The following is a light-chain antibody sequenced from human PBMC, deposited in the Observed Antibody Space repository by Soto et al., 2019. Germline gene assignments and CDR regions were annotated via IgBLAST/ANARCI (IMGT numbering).Light chain of an antibody. CDR1: SSNVGGYNY. Sequence: QSALTQPPSASGSPGHSVTISCTGTSSNVGGYNYVSWYQQHPGKAPKLMIYEVSKRPSGVPDRFSGSKSGNTASLTVSGLQAEDEADYYCSSYAGSNNYVFGAGTKVTAL. CDR3: SSYAGSNNYV. V-gene: IGLV2-8*01. CDR2: EVS. J-gene: IGLJ1*01.